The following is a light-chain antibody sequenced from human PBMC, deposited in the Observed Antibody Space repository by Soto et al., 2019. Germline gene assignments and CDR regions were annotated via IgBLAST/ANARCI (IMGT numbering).Light chain of an antibody. CDR2: DAS. J-gene: IGKJ4*01. V-gene: IGKV3-11*01. Sequence: EIVLTQSPATLSLSPGEIATLSCGASQSISSHLAWYQQKPGQAPRLLMYDASNRATGIPARFSGSGSGTDFTLTISSLEPEDFAVYYCQQRTTWPLTFGGGTMVEIK. CDR1: QSISSH. CDR3: QQRTTWPLT.